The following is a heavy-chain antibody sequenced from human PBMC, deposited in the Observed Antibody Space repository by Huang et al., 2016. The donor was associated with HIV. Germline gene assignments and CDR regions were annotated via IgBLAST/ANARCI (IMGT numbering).Heavy chain of an antibody. CDR2: RSPLFRVP. V-gene: IGHV1-69*01. J-gene: IGHJ4*02. CDR3: AMSLRYQYDSRSYWGRYFDY. D-gene: IGHD3-16*01. Sequence: QVQLEQSGPAVRKPGSSVKVSCQASGGSFRDQIISWVRQAPGQRFEWMAGRSPLFRVPAYAQEFNGRVTMTADESTATIYMELNSLTSEDTAVYYCAMSLRYQYDSRSYWGRYFDYWGQGTLVTVSS. CDR1: GGSFRDQI.